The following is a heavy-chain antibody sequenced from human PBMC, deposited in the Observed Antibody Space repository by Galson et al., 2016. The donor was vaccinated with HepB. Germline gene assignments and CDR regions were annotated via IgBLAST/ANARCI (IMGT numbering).Heavy chain of an antibody. D-gene: IGHD3-9*01. J-gene: IGHJ4*02. CDR3: TKNVWGYFDFYYSDL. CDR1: GFTFKSYP. CDR2: ISSNGDST. Sequence: SLRLSCAASGFTFKSYPMSWVRQAPGKGLGWVAGISSNGDSTHYADSVTGRFTISRDISRRVLYLQMNSLRAEDTAVYYCTKNVWGYFDFYYSDLWGQGTLVIVSS. V-gene: IGHV3-23*01.